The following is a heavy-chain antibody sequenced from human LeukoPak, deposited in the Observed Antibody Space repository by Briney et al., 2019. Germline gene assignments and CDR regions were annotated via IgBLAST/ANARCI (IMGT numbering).Heavy chain of an antibody. CDR1: GFTFTTYG. V-gene: IGHV3-30*03. D-gene: IGHD6-19*01. CDR3: ARDLIGVAAAKAYFDY. CDR2: ISYDGINK. Sequence: PGGSLRLSCAHSGFTFTTYGMHWVRQAPGKGLEWVAVISYDGINKDYTDSVKGRFTISRDTSKNTVSLQMNSLRVEDTAVNYCARDLIGVAAAKAYFDYWGQGTLVTVSS. J-gene: IGHJ4*02.